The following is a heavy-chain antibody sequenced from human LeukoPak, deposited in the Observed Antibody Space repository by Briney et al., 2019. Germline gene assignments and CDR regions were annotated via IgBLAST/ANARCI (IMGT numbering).Heavy chain of an antibody. CDR2: IYTGGST. Sequence: SETLSLTCTVSLGGSISNYYLSWIRQSAVKGLEWIGRIYTGGSTNYNPSLSGLVTMAVDTTNNQFSLKLRSVTAADTAVYYCARGTVAGHPYFDYWGQGTLVTVSS. V-gene: IGHV4-4*07. D-gene: IGHD6-19*01. J-gene: IGHJ4*02. CDR1: LGGSISNYY. CDR3: ARGTVAGHPYFDY.